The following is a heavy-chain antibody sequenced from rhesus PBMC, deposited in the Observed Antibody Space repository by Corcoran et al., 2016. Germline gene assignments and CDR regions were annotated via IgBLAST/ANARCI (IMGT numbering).Heavy chain of an antibody. CDR1: GGSISSSY. V-gene: IGHV4-169*02. CDR3: ASGNWNS. D-gene: IGHD1-26*01. Sequence: QLQLLESGPGLVKPSETLSVTCAVSGGSISSSYWSWIRQAPGKGLEWIGYIYGSGSSTTYNPSLKSRVTLSVDTSKNQLSLKLSSVTAADTAVYYCASGNWNSWGQGVLVTVSS. CDR2: IYGSGSST. J-gene: IGHJ4*01.